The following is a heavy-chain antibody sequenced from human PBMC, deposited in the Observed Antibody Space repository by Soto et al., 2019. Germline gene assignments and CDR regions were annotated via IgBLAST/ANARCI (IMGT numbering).Heavy chain of an antibody. CDR2: VSSDGSNQ. CDR3: AKDRVIQLLPIWPDP. CDR1: GFSFNKYG. V-gene: IGHV3-30*18. J-gene: IGHJ5*02. Sequence: PGGSLRLSCAASGFSFNKYGMHWVRQAPGKGLEWVAYVSSDGSNQYYADSVKGRFTISRDNSKSTLYLQLDSLRVDDTAVYYCAKDRVIQLLPIWPDPWGQGTLATVSS. D-gene: IGHD2-2*01.